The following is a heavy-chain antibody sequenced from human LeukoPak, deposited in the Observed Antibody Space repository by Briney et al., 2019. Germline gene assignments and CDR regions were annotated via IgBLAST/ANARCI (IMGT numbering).Heavy chain of an antibody. CDR3: ARGSWLVLSFDS. V-gene: IGHV1-2*02. CDR1: GYTFTGSY. CDR2: INPNSGGT. Sequence: GASVKVSCKASGYTFTGSYMHWVRQAPGQGLEWMGWINPNSGGTNYAQKFQGRVTMTRDTPISTAYMDLSRLRSDDTAVYYCARGSWLVLSFDSWGQGTLVTVSS. J-gene: IGHJ4*02. D-gene: IGHD6-19*01.